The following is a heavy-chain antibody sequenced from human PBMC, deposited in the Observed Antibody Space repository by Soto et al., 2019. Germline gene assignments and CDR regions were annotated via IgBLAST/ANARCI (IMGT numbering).Heavy chain of an antibody. V-gene: IGHV3-33*01. J-gene: IGHJ4*02. CDR3: ARPAPFSTAAYYFDY. CDR2: IWYDGSNK. Sequence: GSLRLSCAASGFTFSSYGMHWVRQAPGKGLEWVAVIWYDGSNKYYADSVKGRFTISRDNSKNTLYLQMNSLRAEDTAVYYCARPAPFSTAAYYFDYWGQGTLVTVSS. D-gene: IGHD2-2*01. CDR1: GFTFSSYG.